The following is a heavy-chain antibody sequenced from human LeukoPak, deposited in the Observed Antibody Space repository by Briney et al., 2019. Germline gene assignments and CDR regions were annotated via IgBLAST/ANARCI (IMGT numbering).Heavy chain of an antibody. V-gene: IGHV3-74*03. D-gene: IGHD5-12*01. CDR3: VREGRVSGYDFDC. J-gene: IGHJ4*02. Sequence: PGGSLRLSCAASGFTFSSYWMHWVRQVPGKRLVWVSRINSDGSSITYADSVKGRFTISRDNAKNTLYLQMNSLRVEDTAVYYCVREGRVSGYDFDCWGQGTLVTVSS. CDR2: INSDGSSI. CDR1: GFTFSSYW.